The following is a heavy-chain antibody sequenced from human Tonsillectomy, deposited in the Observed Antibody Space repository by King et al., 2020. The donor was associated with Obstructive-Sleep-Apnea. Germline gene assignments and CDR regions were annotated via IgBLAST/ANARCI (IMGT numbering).Heavy chain of an antibody. Sequence: VQLVESGAEVKKPGESLKISCESSGYMVTTYWIGWVRQMPGKGLEWMGIIYPGDSDTRYSPSFQVQVSISADKSISTAYLQWRSLKASDTARYYCARLWNADRPDNYYDYGVDVWGQGTTVTVSS. CDR3: ARLWNADRPDNYYDYGVDV. J-gene: IGHJ6*02. V-gene: IGHV5-51*01. CDR2: IYPGDSDT. D-gene: IGHD1-1*01. CDR1: GYMVTTYW.